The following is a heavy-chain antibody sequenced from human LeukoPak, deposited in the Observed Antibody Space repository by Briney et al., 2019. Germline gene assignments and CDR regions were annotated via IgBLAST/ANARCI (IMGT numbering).Heavy chain of an antibody. CDR2: IYYSGST. CDR1: GGSISSGDYY. V-gene: IGHV4-30-4*08. D-gene: IGHD6-13*01. J-gene: IGHJ4*02. Sequence: PSETLSLTWTVSGGSISSGDYYWSWIRQPPGKGLERIGYIYYSGSTYYNPSLKSRVTISVDTSNNQFSLKLSSVTAADTAVYYCARDLSRKSSSWYFDYWGQGTLVTVSS. CDR3: ARDLSRKSSSWYFDY.